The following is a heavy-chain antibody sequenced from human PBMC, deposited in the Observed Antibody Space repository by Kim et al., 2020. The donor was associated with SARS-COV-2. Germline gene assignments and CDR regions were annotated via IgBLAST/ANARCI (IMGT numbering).Heavy chain of an antibody. CDR2: ISSSSSYI. J-gene: IGHJ4*02. CDR1: GFTLSSYS. V-gene: IGHV3-21*01. D-gene: IGHD6-13*01. Sequence: GGSLRLSCAASGFTLSSYSMNWVRQAPGKGLEWVSSISSSSSYIYYADSVKGRFTISRDNAKNSLYLQMNSLRAEDTAVYYCAREIAAAGTESLDYWGQGTLVTVSS. CDR3: AREIAAAGTESLDY.